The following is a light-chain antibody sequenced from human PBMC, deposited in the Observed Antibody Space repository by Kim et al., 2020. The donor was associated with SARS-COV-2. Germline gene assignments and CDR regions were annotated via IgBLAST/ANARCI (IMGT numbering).Light chain of an antibody. J-gene: IGLJ1*01. V-gene: IGLV2-14*03. CDR2: DVS. CDR3: SSYTSSSTLKV. Sequence: LTQPASVSGSPGQSITISCTGTSSDVGGYNYVSWYQQHPGKAPKLMIYDVSNRPSGVSNRFSGSKSGNTASLTISGLQAEDEADYYCSSYTSSSTLKVFGTGTKVTVL. CDR1: SSDVGGYNY.